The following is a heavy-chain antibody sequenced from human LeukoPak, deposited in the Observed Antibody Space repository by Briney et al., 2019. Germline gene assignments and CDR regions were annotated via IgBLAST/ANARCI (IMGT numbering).Heavy chain of an antibody. V-gene: IGHV3-30-3*01. D-gene: IGHD6-19*01. CDR1: GFTFSSYA. J-gene: IGHJ5*02. Sequence: GRSLRLSCAASGFTFSSYAMPWVRQAPGKGLEWVAVISYDGSNKYYADSVKGRFTISRDNSKNTLYLQMNSLRAEDTAVYYCASRPSYSSGWYENWFDPWGQGTLVTVSS. CDR2: ISYDGSNK. CDR3: ASRPSYSSGWYENWFDP.